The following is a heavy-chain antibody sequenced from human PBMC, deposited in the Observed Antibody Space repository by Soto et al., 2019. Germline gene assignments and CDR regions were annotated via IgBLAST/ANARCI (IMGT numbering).Heavy chain of an antibody. J-gene: IGHJ4*02. Sequence: QVQLVESGGGLVKPGGSLRLSCAASGFTFGDYYMSWIRQAPGKGLECLSYISGSGGDISYADSVRGRFTVSRDNARNSLYLQMDSLRADDTALYYCARTARVFDFWGQGAQVTVSS. CDR3: ARTARVFDF. CDR2: ISGSGGDI. V-gene: IGHV3-11*01. D-gene: IGHD6-6*01. CDR1: GFTFGDYY.